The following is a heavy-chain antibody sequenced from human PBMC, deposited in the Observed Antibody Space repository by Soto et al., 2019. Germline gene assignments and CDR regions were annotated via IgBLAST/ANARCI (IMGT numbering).Heavy chain of an antibody. Sequence: GGSLRLSCAASGFTFSSYAMSWVRQAPGKGLEWVSAISGSGGSTYYADSVKGRFTISRDNSKNTLYLQMYSLRAEDTAVYYCASTGITGTWLVGAFDIWGQGTMVTVSS. D-gene: IGHD1-7*01. CDR3: ASTGITGTWLVGAFDI. V-gene: IGHV3-23*01. CDR1: GFTFSSYA. J-gene: IGHJ3*02. CDR2: ISGSGGST.